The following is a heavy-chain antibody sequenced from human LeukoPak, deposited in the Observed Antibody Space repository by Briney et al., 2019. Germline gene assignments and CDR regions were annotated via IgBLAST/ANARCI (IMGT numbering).Heavy chain of an antibody. CDR3: ARDNGSGSYLDY. V-gene: IGHV4-61*01. Sequence: SETLSLTCTVSGGSVSSGSYYWSWIRQPPGKGLEWIGYIYYSGSTNYNPSLKSRVTISVGTSKNQFSLKLSSVTGADTAVYYCARDNGSGSYLDYWGQGTLVTVSS. CDR2: IYYSGST. J-gene: IGHJ4*02. D-gene: IGHD3-10*01. CDR1: GGSVSSGSYY.